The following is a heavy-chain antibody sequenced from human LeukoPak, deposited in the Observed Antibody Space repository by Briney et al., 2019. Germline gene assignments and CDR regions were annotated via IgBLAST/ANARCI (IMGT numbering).Heavy chain of an antibody. Sequence: PGGSLRLSCAASGFTFSSYSMNWVRQAPGKGLEWVSYISSSSSTIYYADSVKGRFTISRDNAKNSLYLQMNSLRAEDTAVYYCARDREVTAINSFYGMDVWGQGTTVTASS. CDR3: ARDREVTAINSFYGMDV. CDR1: GFTFSSYS. J-gene: IGHJ6*02. D-gene: IGHD2-21*02. CDR2: ISSSSSTI. V-gene: IGHV3-48*01.